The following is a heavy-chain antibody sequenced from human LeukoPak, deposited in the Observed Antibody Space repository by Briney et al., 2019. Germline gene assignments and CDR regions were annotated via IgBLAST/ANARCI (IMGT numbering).Heavy chain of an antibody. Sequence: GGSLRLSCAASGFTFGSYDMHWVRQATGKGLEWVSAIGTAGDTYYPGSVKGRFTISRENAKNSLYLQMNSLRAEDTAVYYCARVDYGDYFFDYWGQGTLVTVSP. CDR1: GFTFGSYD. CDR3: ARVDYGDYFFDY. CDR2: IGTAGDT. V-gene: IGHV3-13*01. J-gene: IGHJ4*02. D-gene: IGHD4-17*01.